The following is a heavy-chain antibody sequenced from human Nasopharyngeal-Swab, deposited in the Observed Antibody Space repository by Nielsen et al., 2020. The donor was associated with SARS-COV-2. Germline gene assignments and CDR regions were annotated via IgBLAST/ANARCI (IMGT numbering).Heavy chain of an antibody. CDR2: INTNTGDP. CDR3: ARGHDTSDY. Sequence: VRQAPGQGLEGIGRINTNTGDPTYPPGFTGGFVFSLDTSVTTAYLQISSLKAEDTAVYYCARGHDTSDYWGQGTLVTVSS. J-gene: IGHJ4*02. D-gene: IGHD3-9*01. V-gene: IGHV7-4-1*02.